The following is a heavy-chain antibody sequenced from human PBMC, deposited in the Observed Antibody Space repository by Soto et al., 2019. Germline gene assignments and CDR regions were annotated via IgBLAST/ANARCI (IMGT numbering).Heavy chain of an antibody. V-gene: IGHV3-23*01. CDR3: AKDKDSSGYTDY. CDR1: GFTFSSYA. Sequence: GGSLRLSCAASGFTFSSYAMSWVRQAPGKGLEWVSAISGSGGSTYYADSVRGRFTISRDNSKNTLYLQMNSLRAEDTAVYYCAKDKDSSGYTDYWGQGTLVTVSS. J-gene: IGHJ4*02. D-gene: IGHD3-22*01. CDR2: ISGSGGST.